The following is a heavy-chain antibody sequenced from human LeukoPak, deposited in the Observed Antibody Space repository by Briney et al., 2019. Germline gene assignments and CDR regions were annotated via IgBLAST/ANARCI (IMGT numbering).Heavy chain of an antibody. Sequence: GGSLRLSCAASGFTFSGSAMHWVRQASGKGLEWVGRTRSKANSYATAYAASVKGRFTISRDDSKNTAYLQMNSLKTEDTAVYYCTSGSAVGDYWGQGTLVTVSS. V-gene: IGHV3-73*01. J-gene: IGHJ4*02. CDR3: TSGSAVGDY. CDR2: TRSKANSYAT. D-gene: IGHD1-26*01. CDR1: GFTFSGSA.